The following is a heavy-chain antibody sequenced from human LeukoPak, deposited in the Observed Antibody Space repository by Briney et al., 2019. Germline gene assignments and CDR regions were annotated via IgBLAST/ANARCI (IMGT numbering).Heavy chain of an antibody. CDR1: GGSMSSYY. D-gene: IGHD6-25*01. CDR3: ARQGGGFWYFDL. CDR2: IYYSGST. J-gene: IGHJ2*01. Sequence: WETLSLTRTVSGGSMSSYYWSWIRQPPGKGLEWIGYIYYSGSTNYNPSLKSRVTISVDTSKNQFSLKLSSVTAADTAVYYCARQGGGFWYFDLWGRGTLVTVSS. V-gene: IGHV4-59*08.